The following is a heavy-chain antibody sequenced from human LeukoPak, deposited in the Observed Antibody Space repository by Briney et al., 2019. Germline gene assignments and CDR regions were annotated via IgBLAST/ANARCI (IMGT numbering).Heavy chain of an antibody. J-gene: IGHJ5*02. CDR2: IRSRANSYAT. D-gene: IGHD2-2*01. CDR3: TRWGTSHFFDP. Sequence: GGSLRLSCAASGFTFSGSAMHWVRQASGKGLEWVGCIRSRANSYATAYAASVKGRFTIYRHDSKNTEHLQMNRLKTEEPAVYYCTRWGTSHFFDPWGQGTLVTVSS. V-gene: IGHV3-73*01. CDR1: GFTFSGSA.